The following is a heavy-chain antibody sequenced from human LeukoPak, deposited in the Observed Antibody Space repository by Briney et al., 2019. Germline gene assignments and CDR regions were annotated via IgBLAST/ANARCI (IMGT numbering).Heavy chain of an antibody. Sequence: GGSLRLSCAASGFTFSSYWMSWVRQAPGKGLEWVANIKQDGSEKYYVDSVKCRFTISRDNAKNSLYLQMNSLRAEDTAVYYCARGPPLAGNTHLVDYWGQGTLVTVSS. CDR3: ARGPPLAGNTHLVDY. CDR2: IKQDGSEK. D-gene: IGHD2-15*01. CDR1: GFTFSSYW. V-gene: IGHV3-7*01. J-gene: IGHJ4*02.